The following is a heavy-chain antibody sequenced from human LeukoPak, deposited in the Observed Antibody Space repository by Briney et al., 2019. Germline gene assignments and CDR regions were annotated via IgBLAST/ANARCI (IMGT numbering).Heavy chain of an antibody. V-gene: IGHV4-59*01. J-gene: IGHJ4*02. CDR1: GGSFSSYY. D-gene: IGHD3-22*01. CDR2: TYYSGST. CDR3: ARDPGGYYDSSGLFDY. Sequence: SETLSLTCAVYGGSFSSYYWSWIRQPPGKGLEWIGYTYYSGSTNYNPSLKSRVTISVDTSKNQFSLKLSSVTAEDTAVYYCARDPGGYYDSSGLFDYWGQGTLVTVSS.